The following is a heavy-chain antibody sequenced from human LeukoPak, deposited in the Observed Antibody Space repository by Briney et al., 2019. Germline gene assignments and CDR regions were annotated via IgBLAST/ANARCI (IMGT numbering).Heavy chain of an antibody. CDR3: AKGAGGFSYYNWFDP. D-gene: IGHD5-18*01. CDR1: GGSISSGSYY. Sequence: SETLSLTYTVSGGSISSGSYYWSWIRQPAGKGLEWIGRIYTSGSTNYNPSLKSRVTISVDTSKNQFSLKLASVTAADTAIYYCAKGAGGFSYYNWFDPWGQGTLVTVSS. CDR2: IYTSGST. V-gene: IGHV4-61*02. J-gene: IGHJ5*02.